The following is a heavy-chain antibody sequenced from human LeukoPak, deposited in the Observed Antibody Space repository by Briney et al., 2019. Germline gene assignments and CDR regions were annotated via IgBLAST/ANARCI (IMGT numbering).Heavy chain of an antibody. V-gene: IGHV3-23*01. CDR2: ISGSGGST. CDR3: AKWASLGISTGY. Sequence: GRSLRLSCAASGFTFSSYAMSWVRQAPGKGLEWVSAISGSGGSTYYADSVKGWFTISRDNSKNTLYLQMNSLRAEDTAVYYCAKWASLGISTGYWGQGTLVTVSS. D-gene: IGHD7-27*01. J-gene: IGHJ4*02. CDR1: GFTFSSYA.